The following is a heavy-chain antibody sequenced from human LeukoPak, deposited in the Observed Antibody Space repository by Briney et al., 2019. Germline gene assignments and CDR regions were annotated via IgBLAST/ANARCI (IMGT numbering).Heavy chain of an antibody. V-gene: IGHV1-2*02. Sequence: ASVKVSCKASGYTFTGYYIHWVRQAPGQGLEGRGWINPNSGGTDSAQKFQGRVTMTRDTSLSTVYMELNRLRSDETAIYYCTRIGSPSIAVAASWDHWGQGTLVTVSS. CDR1: GYTFTGYY. J-gene: IGHJ4*02. D-gene: IGHD6-19*01. CDR2: INPNSGGT. CDR3: TRIGSPSIAVAASWDH.